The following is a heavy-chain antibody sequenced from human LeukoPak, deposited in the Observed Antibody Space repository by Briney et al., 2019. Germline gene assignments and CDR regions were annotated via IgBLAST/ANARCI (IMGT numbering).Heavy chain of an antibody. CDR1: GGSISSYY. J-gene: IGHJ4*02. D-gene: IGHD3-10*01. V-gene: IGHV4-59*01. CDR2: IYYSGST. Sequence: SETLSLTCTVSGGSISSYYWSWIRQPPGKGLEWIGYIYYSGSTNCNSSLKSRVTISVDTSKNQFSLKLSSVTAADTAVYYCARSSRVLWFGELSWGQGTLVTVSS. CDR3: ARSSRVLWFGELS.